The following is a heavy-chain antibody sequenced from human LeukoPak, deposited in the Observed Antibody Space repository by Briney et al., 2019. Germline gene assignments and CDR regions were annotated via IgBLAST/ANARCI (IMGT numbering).Heavy chain of an antibody. CDR2: IYYSGST. Sequence: KPSETLSLTCTVSGGSISSSSYYWGWIRQPPGKGLEWIGSIYYSGSTYYNPSLKSRVTISVDTSKNQFSLKLSSVTAADTAVYYCARLLGGYVFPTTFDYWGQGTLVTVSS. D-gene: IGHD5-12*01. V-gene: IGHV4-39*01. CDR3: ARLLGGYVFPTTFDY. CDR1: GGSISSSSYY. J-gene: IGHJ4*02.